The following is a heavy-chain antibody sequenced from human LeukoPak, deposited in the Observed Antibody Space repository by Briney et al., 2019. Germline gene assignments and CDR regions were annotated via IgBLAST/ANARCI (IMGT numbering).Heavy chain of an antibody. J-gene: IGHJ3*02. D-gene: IGHD3-16*01. CDR2: IFYGGNT. Sequence: SETLSLTCTVSGGSISSSSYFWGWTRQPPGKGLEWIGTIFYGGNTYYNPSLKSRVIISVDTSKNQFSLKLNSVTAADTAVYYCARARGSNDVFDIWGQGTLVTVSS. CDR3: ARARGSNDVFDI. CDR1: GGSISSSSYF. V-gene: IGHV4-39*02.